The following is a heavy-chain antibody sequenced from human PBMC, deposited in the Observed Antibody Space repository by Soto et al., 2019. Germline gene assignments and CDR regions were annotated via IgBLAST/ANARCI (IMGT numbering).Heavy chain of an antibody. CDR1: GFPVSSNY. V-gene: IGHV3-53*04. Sequence: SLRLSCAASGFPVSSNYMSWVRQAPGKGLEWVSVIYSGGSTYYADSVKGRFTISRHNSKNTLYLQMNSLRAEDTAVYYCARRSGSYYYYGMDVWGQGTTVTVSS. CDR2: IYSGGST. D-gene: IGHD1-26*01. CDR3: ARRSGSYYYYGMDV. J-gene: IGHJ6*02.